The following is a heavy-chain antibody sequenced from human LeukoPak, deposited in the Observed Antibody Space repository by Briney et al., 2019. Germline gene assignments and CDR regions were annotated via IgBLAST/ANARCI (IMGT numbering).Heavy chain of an antibody. Sequence: GGSLRLSCAASGFTFSSYWMNWVRQAPGKGLEWVANIKEDGSEKNYVDSVKGRFTISRDNAKNSLYLQMSSLRAGDTAVYYCARDSPLRFWGQGTLVTVSS. CDR1: GFTFSSYW. J-gene: IGHJ4*02. CDR2: IKEDGSEK. CDR3: ARDSPLRF. V-gene: IGHV3-7*05.